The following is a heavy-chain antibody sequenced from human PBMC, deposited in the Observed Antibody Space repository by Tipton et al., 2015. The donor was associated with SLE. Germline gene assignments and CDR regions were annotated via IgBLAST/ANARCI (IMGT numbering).Heavy chain of an antibody. CDR2: ISSSGSTI. V-gene: IGHV3-11*01. Sequence: QLVQSGRGLVKPGGSLRLSCAASGFTFSDYYMSWIRQAPGKGLEWVSYISSSGSTIYYADSVKGQFTISRDNAKNSLYLQMNSLRAEDTAVYYCARAGIPPYYYYYMDVWGKGTTVTVSS. D-gene: IGHD6-13*01. CDR3: ARAGIPPYYYYYMDV. J-gene: IGHJ6*03. CDR1: GFTFSDYY.